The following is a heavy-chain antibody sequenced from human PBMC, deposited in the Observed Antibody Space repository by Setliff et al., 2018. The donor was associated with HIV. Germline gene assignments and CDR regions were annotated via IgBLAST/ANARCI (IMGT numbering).Heavy chain of an antibody. Sequence: SETLSLTCTVSGGPISSGDYYWTWIRQHPEKGLDWIGYIYHSGTTYYNPSLRSRVTISVDTSKNQFSLRLSSVTAADTAVYYCARQGLVLVPASIDWRLPPSPIDYWGQGALVTVS. CDR2: IYHSGTT. D-gene: IGHD2-2*01. CDR1: GGPISSGDYY. V-gene: IGHV4-30-4*08. CDR3: ARQGLVLVPASIDWRLPPSPIDY. J-gene: IGHJ4*02.